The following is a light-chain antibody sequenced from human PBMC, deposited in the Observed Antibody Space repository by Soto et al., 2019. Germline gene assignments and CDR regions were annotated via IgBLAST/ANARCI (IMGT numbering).Light chain of an antibody. CDR2: YDS. CDR3: QVWDSRSDHVV. Sequence: SYVLTQPPSVSVAPGKTARITCGGNNIGSKSVNWYQQKAGQAPVLVIYYDSDRPSGIPERFSGSNSGSTATLTISRVEAGDEADYYCQVWDSRSDHVVFGGGTKVT. J-gene: IGLJ2*01. V-gene: IGLV3-21*04. CDR1: NIGSKS.